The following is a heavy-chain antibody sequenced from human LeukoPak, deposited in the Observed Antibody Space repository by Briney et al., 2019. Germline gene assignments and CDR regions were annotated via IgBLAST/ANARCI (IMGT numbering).Heavy chain of an antibody. J-gene: IGHJ4*02. CDR2: INHSGST. CDR1: GGSFSGYY. CDR3: ARLGYYYDSSGYPHY. D-gene: IGHD3-22*01. V-gene: IGHV4-34*01. Sequence: SETLSLTCAVYGGSFSGYYWSWIRQPPGKGLEWIGEINHSGSTNYNPSLKSRVTISVDTSKNQFSLKLSSVTAADTAVYYCARLGYYYDSSGYPHYWGQGTLVTVSS.